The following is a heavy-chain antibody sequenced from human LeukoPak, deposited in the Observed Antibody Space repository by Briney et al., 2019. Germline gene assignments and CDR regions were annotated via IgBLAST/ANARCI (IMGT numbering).Heavy chain of an antibody. Sequence: ASVKVSCKASGGTFSSYAISWVRQAPGQGLEWMGWISAYNGNTNYAQKLQGRVTMTTDTSTSTAYMELRSLRSDDTAVYYCARDQNGEFDPWGQGTLVTVSS. D-gene: IGHD7-27*01. CDR1: GGTFSSYA. CDR2: ISAYNGNT. CDR3: ARDQNGEFDP. J-gene: IGHJ5*02. V-gene: IGHV1-18*01.